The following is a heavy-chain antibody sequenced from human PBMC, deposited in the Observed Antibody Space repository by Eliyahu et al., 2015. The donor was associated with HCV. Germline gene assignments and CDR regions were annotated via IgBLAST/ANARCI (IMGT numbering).Heavy chain of an antibody. CDR1: GFTFSSYG. Sequence: LLGSGRCNIQPARSLRLSCAASGFTFSSYGMHWVRQAPGKXLEWVAVISXDGSNKYYADSVKGXFTISRDNSKNTLYLQMNSLRAEDTGVYYCATPTYYYDSSGYYFDYWGQGTLVTVSS. V-gene: IGHV3-30*03. CDR3: ATPTYYYDSSGYYFDY. D-gene: IGHD3-22*01. CDR2: ISXDGSNK. J-gene: IGHJ4*02.